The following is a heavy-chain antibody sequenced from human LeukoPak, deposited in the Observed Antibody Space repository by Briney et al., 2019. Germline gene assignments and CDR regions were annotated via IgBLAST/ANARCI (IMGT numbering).Heavy chain of an antibody. CDR2: IYYSGST. V-gene: IGHV4-30-4*08. D-gene: IGHD6-19*01. CDR1: GGSISSGDYY. CDR3: ARDPGIAVAGTDAFDI. Sequence: SETLSLTCTVSGGSISSGDYYWSWIRQPPGKGLEWIGYIYYSGSTYYDPSLKSRVTISVDTSENQFSLKLSSVTAADTAVYYCARDPGIAVAGTDAFDIWGQGTMVTVSS. J-gene: IGHJ3*02.